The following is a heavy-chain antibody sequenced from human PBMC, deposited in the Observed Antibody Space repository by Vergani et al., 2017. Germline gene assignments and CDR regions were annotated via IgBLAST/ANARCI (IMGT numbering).Heavy chain of an antibody. V-gene: IGHV1-69*12. CDR2: IIPIFGTA. CDR1: GGTFSSYA. J-gene: IGHJ3*02. D-gene: IGHD3-22*01. CDR3: ARELHYXDSSGYYYVDAFDI. Sequence: QVQLVQSGAEVKKPGSSVKVSCKASGGTFSSYAISWVRQAPGQGLEWMGGIIPIFGTANYAQKFQGRVTITADESTSTAYMELSSLRSEDTAVYYCARELHYXDSSGYYYVDAFDIWGQGKWSPSLQ.